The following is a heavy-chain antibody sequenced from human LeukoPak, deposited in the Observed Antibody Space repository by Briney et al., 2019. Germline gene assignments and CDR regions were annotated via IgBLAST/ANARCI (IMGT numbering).Heavy chain of an antibody. V-gene: IGHV4-59*01. CDR1: GFTFSSYS. Sequence: PGGSLRLSCASSGFTFSSYSMNWVRQAPGKGLEGIVYIYYSGSTNYIPSLKSRVTISVDTSNNQFSLKLSSVTAADTAVYYCARALRAYYDFWSGYTRPDNWFDPWGQGTLVTVSS. J-gene: IGHJ5*02. CDR2: IYYSGST. CDR3: ARALRAYYDFWSGYTRPDNWFDP. D-gene: IGHD3-3*01.